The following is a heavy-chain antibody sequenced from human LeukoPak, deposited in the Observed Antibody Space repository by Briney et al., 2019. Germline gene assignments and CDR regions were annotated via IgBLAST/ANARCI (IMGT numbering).Heavy chain of an antibody. D-gene: IGHD6-6*01. J-gene: IGHJ4*02. Sequence: GGSLRLSCAASGFTFDDYAMHWVRQAPGKGLEWVSLISGDGGSTYYADSVKGRFTISRDNSKNTLYLQMNGLRAEDTAVYYCAKGMEYSSSQGIFDYWGQGTLVTVSS. CDR3: AKGMEYSSSQGIFDY. V-gene: IGHV3-43*02. CDR2: ISGDGGST. CDR1: GFTFDDYA.